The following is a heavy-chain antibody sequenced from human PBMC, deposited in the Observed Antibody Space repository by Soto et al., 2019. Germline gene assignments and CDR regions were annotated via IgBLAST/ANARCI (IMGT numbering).Heavy chain of an antibody. CDR1: GGSMTGYY. Sequence: QVQLQESGPGLVKPSETLSLTCAVSGGSMTGYYWSWIRQPPGKGLEWIGFIYYSGSAKYNPSLARRVTTAVDTSKNQFSLQLNLATAAYTSVYYCASSRRSYFDPGARGPRVTVSS. CDR3: ASSRRSYFDP. CDR2: IYYSGSA. V-gene: IGHV4-59*01. J-gene: IGHJ5*02. D-gene: IGHD1-26*01.